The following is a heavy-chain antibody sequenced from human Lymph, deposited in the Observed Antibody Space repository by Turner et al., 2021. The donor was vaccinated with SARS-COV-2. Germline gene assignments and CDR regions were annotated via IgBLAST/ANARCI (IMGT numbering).Heavy chain of an antibody. Sequence: QVQLVQSGAEGKKPGHSVKVPRQASGGTFSSYATSWVRQAPGRGLEWMGVIIPFFGTGNYAQKFQGRVTMTADESTSTAYMELSSLRSEDTAVYYCARDTAVAGTLGAFDIWGQGTMVTVSS. CDR1: GGTFSSYA. D-gene: IGHD6-19*01. V-gene: IGHV1-69*01. CDR2: IIPFFGTG. CDR3: ARDTAVAGTLGAFDI. J-gene: IGHJ3*02.